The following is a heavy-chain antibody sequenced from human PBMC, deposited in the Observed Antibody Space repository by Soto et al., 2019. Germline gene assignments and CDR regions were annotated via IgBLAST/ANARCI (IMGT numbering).Heavy chain of an antibody. CDR1: GFTFSSYE. J-gene: IGHJ6*02. D-gene: IGHD6-6*01. CDR2: ISSSGSTI. Sequence: GGSLRLSCAASGFTFSSYEMNWVRQAPGKGLEWVSYISSSGSTIYYADSVKGRFTISRDNAKNSLYLQMNSLRAEDTAVYYCAMQLVRPLYYYYGMDVWGQGTTVTVSS. V-gene: IGHV3-48*03. CDR3: AMQLVRPLYYYYGMDV.